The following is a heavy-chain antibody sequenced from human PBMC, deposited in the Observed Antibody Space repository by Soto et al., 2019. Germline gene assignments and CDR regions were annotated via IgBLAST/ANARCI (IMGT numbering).Heavy chain of an antibody. J-gene: IGHJ4*02. CDR3: ARQAKIGDRSQFYFAS. CDR1: GFTFSSYA. CDR2: ISGSGGST. D-gene: IGHD3-16*01. V-gene: IGHV3-23*01. Sequence: GGSLRLSCAASGFTFSSYAMSWVRQAPGKGLEWVSAISGSGGSTYYADSVKGRFTISRDNSQDTLYLQMDSLRPDDTAVYYCARQAKIGDRSQFYFASWGQGTLVTVSS.